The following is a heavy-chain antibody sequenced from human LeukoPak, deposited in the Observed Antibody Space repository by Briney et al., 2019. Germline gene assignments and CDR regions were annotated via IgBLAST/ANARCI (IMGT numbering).Heavy chain of an antibody. CDR1: GYTFTGYY. D-gene: IGHD6-13*01. Sequence: GASVKVSCKASGYTFTGYYMHWVRQAPGQGLEWMGWINPNSGGTNYAQKFQGWVTMTRDTSISTAYMELSRLRSDDTAVYYCARVDSGSWYYFDYWGQGTLVTVSS. CDR2: INPNSGGT. V-gene: IGHV1-2*04. CDR3: ARVDSGSWYYFDY. J-gene: IGHJ4*02.